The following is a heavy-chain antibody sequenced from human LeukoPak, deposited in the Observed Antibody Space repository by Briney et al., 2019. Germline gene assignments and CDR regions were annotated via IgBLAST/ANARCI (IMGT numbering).Heavy chain of an antibody. CDR1: VDSVSSNSAT. CDR3: ARDLDWFVP. J-gene: IGHJ5*02. Sequence: SQTLSLTCAISVDSVSSNSATWNWIRPSPSSGLEWLGRTYYRSKWYNDYAVSVKSRITINPDTSKNQFSLQLNSVTPEDTAVYYCARDLDWFVPWGQGTLVSVSS. V-gene: IGHV6-1*01. CDR2: TYYRSKWYN.